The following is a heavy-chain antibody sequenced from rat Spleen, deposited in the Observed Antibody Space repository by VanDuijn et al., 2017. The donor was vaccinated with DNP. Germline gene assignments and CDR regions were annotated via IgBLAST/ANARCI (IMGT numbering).Heavy chain of an antibody. V-gene: IGHV5-29*01. J-gene: IGHJ3*01. CDR2: ISYDGGST. CDR1: GFTFSNYG. D-gene: IGHD1-1*01. Sequence: EVQLVESGGGLVQPGRSLKLSCAASGFTFSNYGMAWVRQAPKKGLEWVAYISYDGGSTYYRDSVKGRFTISRDNAKSTLFLQMDSLRSEDTATYYCTRRAGLSYYFDYWGQGTLVTVSS. CDR3: TRRAGLSYYFDY.